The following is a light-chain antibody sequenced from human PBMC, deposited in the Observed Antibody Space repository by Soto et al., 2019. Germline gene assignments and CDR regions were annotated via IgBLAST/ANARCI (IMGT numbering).Light chain of an antibody. Sequence: VMTQSPATLSVSPGERVTLSCRASQSVSTYLAWYQQKPGQAPRLLIYGASSRATGLPDRFSGSGSGTDFTLTISRLEPEDFAVYYCQQYVSSPPSITFGQGTRLEIK. V-gene: IGKV3-20*01. CDR2: GAS. CDR1: QSVSTY. J-gene: IGKJ5*01. CDR3: QQYVSSPPSIT.